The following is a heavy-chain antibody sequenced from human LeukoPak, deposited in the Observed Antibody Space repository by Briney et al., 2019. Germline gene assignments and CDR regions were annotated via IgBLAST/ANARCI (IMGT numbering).Heavy chain of an antibody. D-gene: IGHD6-6*01. J-gene: IGHJ1*01. CDR1: GFTFSSHT. CDR3: AKDPLEQLSTIYFQN. V-gene: IGHV3-23*01. Sequence: GGSLRLSCAASGFTFSSHTMSWVRQAPGKGLEWVSAIGGSGDSTYYADSVKGRFTISRDNSQNTLYLQMNSLRAEDTAVYYCAKDPLEQLSTIYFQNWGQGTLVTVSS. CDR2: IGGSGDST.